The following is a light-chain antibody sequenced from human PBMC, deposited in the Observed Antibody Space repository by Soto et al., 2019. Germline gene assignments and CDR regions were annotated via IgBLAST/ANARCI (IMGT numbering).Light chain of an antibody. CDR3: QQYYSTPNT. Sequence: DIVMTQSPDSLAVSLGERATINCKSSQSVLYSSNNKNYLAWYQQKPGQPPKLLIYWASTRESGVPDRFSGSGSGTDFTLTISILQAEDVAVYYCQQYYSTPNTFGQGNKLEIK. J-gene: IGKJ2*01. CDR1: QSVLYSSNNKNY. V-gene: IGKV4-1*01. CDR2: WAS.